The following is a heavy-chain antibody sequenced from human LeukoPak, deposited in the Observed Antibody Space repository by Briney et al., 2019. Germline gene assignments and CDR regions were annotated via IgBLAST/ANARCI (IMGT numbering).Heavy chain of an antibody. Sequence: SETLSLTCNVSGGSISSYYRSWIRQAPGKGLEWIGFIYSSGSTNYNPSLKSRVAMSIDTSQNQFSLKLTSVTAADTAVYYCARDAAAASSTYYYFDFWGQGTLVTVSS. CDR1: GGSISSYY. D-gene: IGHD6-13*01. CDR2: IYSSGST. V-gene: IGHV4-59*01. J-gene: IGHJ4*02. CDR3: ARDAAAASSTYYYFDF.